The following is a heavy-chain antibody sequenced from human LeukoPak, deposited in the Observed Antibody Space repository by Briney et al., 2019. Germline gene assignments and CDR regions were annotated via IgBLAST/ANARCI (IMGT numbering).Heavy chain of an antibody. V-gene: IGHV1-69*13. CDR3: ALEFRTFYAVFDY. J-gene: IGHJ4*02. CDR1: GGTFSSYA. D-gene: IGHD2-2*01. CDR2: IIPIFGTA. Sequence: SVKVSCKASGGTFSSYAINWVRQAPGQGLGWMGGIIPIFGTANYAQKFQGRVTITADESTTTAYMELNSLRSEDTAVYYCALEFRTFYAVFDYWGQGTLVTVSS.